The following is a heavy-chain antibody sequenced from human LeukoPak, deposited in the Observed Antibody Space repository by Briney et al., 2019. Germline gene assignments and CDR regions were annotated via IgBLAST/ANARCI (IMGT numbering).Heavy chain of an antibody. CDR3: ASYSYYYDSSGYFDY. CDR2: IYYSGST. J-gene: IGHJ4*02. CDR1: DGSISSYY. V-gene: IGHV4-59*01. Sequence: PSETLSLTCTVSDGSISSYYWSWIRQPPGKGLEWIGYIYYSGSTNYNPSLKSRVTISVDTSKNQFSLKLSSVTAADTAVYYCASYSYYYDSSGYFDYWGQGTLVTVSP. D-gene: IGHD3-22*01.